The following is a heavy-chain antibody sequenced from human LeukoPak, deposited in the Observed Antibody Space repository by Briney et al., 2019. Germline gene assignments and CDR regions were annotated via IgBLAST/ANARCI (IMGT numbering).Heavy chain of an antibody. CDR1: GFTFSSYA. Sequence: QSGGSLRLSCAASGFTFSSYAMHWVRQAPGKGLEWVAVISYGGSNKYYADSVKGRFTISRDNSKNTLYLQMNSLRAEDTAVYYCARDWEAQAGDDSSGYLDYWGQGTLVTVSS. D-gene: IGHD3-22*01. J-gene: IGHJ4*02. CDR2: ISYGGSNK. V-gene: IGHV3-30-3*01. CDR3: ARDWEAQAGDDSSGYLDY.